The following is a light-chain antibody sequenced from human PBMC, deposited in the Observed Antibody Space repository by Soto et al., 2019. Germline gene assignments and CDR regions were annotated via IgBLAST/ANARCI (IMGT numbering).Light chain of an antibody. CDR3: QQRANWPHT. V-gene: IGKV3-11*01. J-gene: IGKJ2*01. CDR1: QXVSSY. Sequence: EIVSTQSPATLSLSPGXRXXLXXXASQXVSSYLAWYQQKPGQAPRLLIYDASKRATGIPARFSGSGSGTDFTLTISSLEPEDSAVYYCQQRANWPHTFGQGTKLEIK. CDR2: DAS.